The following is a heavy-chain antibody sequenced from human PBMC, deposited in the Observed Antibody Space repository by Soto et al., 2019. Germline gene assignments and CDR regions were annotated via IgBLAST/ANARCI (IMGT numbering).Heavy chain of an antibody. CDR1: GSTFSHAW. CDR3: TTLGFDP. CDR2: VKSKAAGGTT. J-gene: IGHJ5*02. Sequence: EVQLVESGGGLVKPGGSLRLSCAASGSTFSHAWMSWVRQVPGKGLEWVARVKSKAAGGTTDYAAPVKGRFTTSRDDSKNTLYLQMNSLKTDDTAVYYCTTLGFDPWGQGTLVTVSS. V-gene: IGHV3-15*01.